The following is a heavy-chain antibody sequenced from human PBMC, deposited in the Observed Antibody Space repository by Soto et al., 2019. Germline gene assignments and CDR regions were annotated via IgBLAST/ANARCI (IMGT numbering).Heavy chain of an antibody. CDR3: ARDHHRYSGYDYVDY. J-gene: IGHJ4*02. CDR1: GLTFTSSA. V-gene: IGHV1-58*01. D-gene: IGHD5-12*01. CDR2: IVVANGNT. Sequence: SVKVSCKASGLTFTSSAVQWVRQARGQRLEWIGWIVVANGNTKYTPRFQERVTITRGMSTSTAYMELSSLSSEDTALYYCARDHHRYSGYDYVDYWGQGTLVTVSS.